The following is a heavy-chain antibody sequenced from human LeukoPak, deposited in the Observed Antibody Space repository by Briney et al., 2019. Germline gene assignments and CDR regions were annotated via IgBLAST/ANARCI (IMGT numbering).Heavy chain of an antibody. V-gene: IGHV3-23*01. Sequence: GGSLRLSCAASGFTLSSYSMSWVRQAPGKGLEWVSSIRGSGTGTHYADSVRGRFTISRDNSKNTLYLQMNSLKVEDTAVYYCARVHSGYGTGWYGEDGYWGRGTLVTVSS. D-gene: IGHD6-19*01. CDR2: IRGSGTGT. CDR1: GFTLSSYS. J-gene: IGHJ4*02. CDR3: ARVHSGYGTGWYGEDGY.